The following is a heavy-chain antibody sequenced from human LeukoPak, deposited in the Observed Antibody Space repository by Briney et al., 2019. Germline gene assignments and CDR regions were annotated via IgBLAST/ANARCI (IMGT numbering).Heavy chain of an antibody. Sequence: GGSLRPSRAASGFTFNNYNMNWVRQAPGKALEWVSSITSSGAYILYADSVKGRFTISRDNAKDSLYLQMNSLGPEDTAVYYCARDPYSGNYGNYYYYMDVWGKGTTVTISS. CDR2: ITSSGAYI. D-gene: IGHD1-26*01. J-gene: IGHJ6*03. V-gene: IGHV3-21*01. CDR1: GFTFNNYN. CDR3: ARDPYSGNYGNYYYYMDV.